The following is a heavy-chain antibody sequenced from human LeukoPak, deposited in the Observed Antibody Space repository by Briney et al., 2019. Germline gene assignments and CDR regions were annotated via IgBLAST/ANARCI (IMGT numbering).Heavy chain of an antibody. V-gene: IGHV4-34*01. CDR1: GGSFSGYY. J-gene: IGHJ4*02. CDR3: AREKSLELAITVFDY. Sequence: SETLSLTCAVYGGSFSGYYWSWIRQPPGKGLEWIGEINHSGSTNYNPSLKSRVTISVDTSKNQFSLKLSSVTAADTAVYYCAREKSLELAITVFDYWGQGALVTVSS. D-gene: IGHD1-7*01. CDR2: INHSGST.